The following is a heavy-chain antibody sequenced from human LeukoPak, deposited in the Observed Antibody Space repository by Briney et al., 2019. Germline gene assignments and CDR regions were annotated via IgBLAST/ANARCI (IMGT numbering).Heavy chain of an antibody. CDR1: GFTFSSYA. D-gene: IGHD6-25*01. Sequence: GGSLRLSCAASGFTFSSYAMHWVRQAPGKGLEWVAVISYDGSNKYYADSVKGRFTISRDNSKNTLYLQMNSLRAEDTAVYYCARCRGPYYYYGMDVWGQGTTVTVSS. J-gene: IGHJ6*02. CDR3: ARCRGPYYYYGMDV. CDR2: ISYDGSNK. V-gene: IGHV3-30*04.